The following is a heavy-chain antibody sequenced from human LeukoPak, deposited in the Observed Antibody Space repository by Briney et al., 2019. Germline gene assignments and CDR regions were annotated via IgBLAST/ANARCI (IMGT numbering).Heavy chain of an antibody. Sequence: PGGSLRLSCAASGFTFSSQEMNWVRQAPGKELEWVSYISSGSTIYDADSVKGRFTISRDNAKNSLYLQMNSLRAEDTAVYYCARESIAVAGTPFDYWGQGTLVTVSS. CDR2: ISSGSTI. CDR1: GFTFSSQE. D-gene: IGHD6-19*01. J-gene: IGHJ4*02. V-gene: IGHV3-48*03. CDR3: ARESIAVAGTPFDY.